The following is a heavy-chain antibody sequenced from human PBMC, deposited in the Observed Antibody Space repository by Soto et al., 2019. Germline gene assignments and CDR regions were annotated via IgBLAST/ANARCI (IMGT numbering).Heavy chain of an antibody. D-gene: IGHD1-26*01. CDR2: ISGSGGST. V-gene: IGHV3-23*01. J-gene: IGHJ4*02. CDR1: GFTFSSYA. CDR3: AKDKVGATKTYYFDY. Sequence: EVQLLESGGGLVQPGGSLRLSCAASGFTFSSYAMSWVRQAPGKGLEWVSAISGSGGSTYYADSVKGRFTISRDNSKNPLYLQMNSLRAEDTAVYYCAKDKVGATKTYYFDYWGQGTLVTVSS.